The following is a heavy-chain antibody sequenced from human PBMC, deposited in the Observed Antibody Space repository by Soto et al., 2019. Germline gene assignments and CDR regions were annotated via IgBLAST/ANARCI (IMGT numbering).Heavy chain of an antibody. Sequence: PSETLSLTCTVSGGSISSGGYYWSWIRQHPGKGLEWTGYIYYSGSTYYNPSLKSRVTISVDTSKNQFSLKLSSVTAADTAVYYCARAYYYGSGRNDALDIWGQGTMVTVSS. CDR1: GGSISSGGYY. CDR3: ARAYYYGSGRNDALDI. V-gene: IGHV4-31*03. CDR2: IYYSGST. D-gene: IGHD3-10*01. J-gene: IGHJ3*02.